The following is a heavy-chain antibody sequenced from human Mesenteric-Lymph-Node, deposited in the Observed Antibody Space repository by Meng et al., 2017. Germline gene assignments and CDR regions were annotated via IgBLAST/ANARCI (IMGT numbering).Heavy chain of an antibody. D-gene: IGHD1-26*01. J-gene: IGHJ4*02. CDR1: GYTFTNYA. V-gene: IGHV1-3*01. Sequence: QVQRVQSGAEVKKPGASATVACKASGYTFTNYAIQWVRQAPGQRLEWMGWINSGNGKTKYSEKFQGRVTITRDTSATTAYMELSSLRSEDMAVYYCARGLWEQSRYYFDSWGQGTLVTVSS. CDR2: INSGNGKT. CDR3: ARGLWEQSRYYFDS.